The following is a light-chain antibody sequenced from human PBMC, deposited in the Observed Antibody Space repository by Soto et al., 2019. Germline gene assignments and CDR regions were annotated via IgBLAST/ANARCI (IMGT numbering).Light chain of an antibody. Sequence: IVLTQSPDTLSLSPGERATLSCRASQSVSATHLAWYQQKPGQAPSLLLYGASTRATGIPDRFSGSGSGTDFTLTISRVEPEDFAVFYCQHYGSSPLTFGGGTKVEIK. CDR3: QHYGSSPLT. J-gene: IGKJ4*01. CDR2: GAS. CDR1: QSVSATH. V-gene: IGKV3-20*01.